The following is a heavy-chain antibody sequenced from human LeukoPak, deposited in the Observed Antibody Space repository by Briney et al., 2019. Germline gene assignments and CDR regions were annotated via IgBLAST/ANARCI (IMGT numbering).Heavy chain of an antibody. D-gene: IGHD6-13*01. J-gene: IGHJ4*02. CDR2: ISPDSGYI. V-gene: IGHV3-21*01. Sequence: KSGGPLRLSCAASGFTFSSHSLMWVRQAPGKGLEWVSSISPDSGYIYYADSVKGRFTISRDNAENSLFLQMNSLGAEDTAVYYCAPFSAVTHYYFDYWGQGTLVTVSS. CDR3: APFSAVTHYYFDY. CDR1: GFTFSSHS.